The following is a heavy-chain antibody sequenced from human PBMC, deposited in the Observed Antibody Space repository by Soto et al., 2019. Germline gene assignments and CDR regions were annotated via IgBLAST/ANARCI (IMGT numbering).Heavy chain of an antibody. V-gene: IGHV4-34*01. CDR3: ARDGFCTSTTCRVGNWFDP. CDR1: GGSFSGYY. D-gene: IGHD2-2*01. J-gene: IGHJ5*02. Sequence: SETLSLTCVVYGGSFSGYYWSWIRQSPGKVLEWIGGINHRGSTNYNPSLESRVTISVDTSKNQFSLKLPSVTAADTAMYYCARDGFCTSTTCRVGNWFDPWGQGTLVTVSS. CDR2: INHRGST.